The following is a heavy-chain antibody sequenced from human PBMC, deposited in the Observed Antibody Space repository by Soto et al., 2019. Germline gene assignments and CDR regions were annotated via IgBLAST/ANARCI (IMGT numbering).Heavy chain of an antibody. J-gene: IGHJ3*02. V-gene: IGHV4-34*01. CDR1: GGFVSSGSYY. CDR3: ARVERGTATTVVDAFDI. D-gene: IGHD1-1*01. Sequence: QVQLQQWGAGLLKPSETLSLTCAVYGGFVSSGSYYWSWIRQPPGKVLEWIGAMSHSGGTHFNPSLKSRVTISVDTSKNQFSLKMSSVTAADTALYYCARVERGTATTVVDAFDIWGPGTMVTVS. CDR2: MSHSGGT.